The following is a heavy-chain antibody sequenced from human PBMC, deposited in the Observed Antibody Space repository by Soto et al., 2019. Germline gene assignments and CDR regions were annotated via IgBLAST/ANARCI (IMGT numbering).Heavy chain of an antibody. D-gene: IGHD3-10*01. CDR2: TMPVFGTV. V-gene: IGHV1-69*06. CDR1: RGTFGNYA. CDR3: ARVSVPGIYGEDV. Sequence: QVQLVQSGAEVKKPGSSVKVSCKASRGTFGNYAVSWVRQAPGQGLEWMGGTMPVFGTVNYAQKFQGRVTISADKCTNTAYMELSSLISEDTAVYYCARVSVPGIYGEDVWGQGTTVTVSS. J-gene: IGHJ6*02.